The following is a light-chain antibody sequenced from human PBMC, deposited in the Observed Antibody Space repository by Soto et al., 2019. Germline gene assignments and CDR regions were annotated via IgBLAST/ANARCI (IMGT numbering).Light chain of an antibody. CDR2: EVV. CDR1: KNDIGVYDF. CDR3: SSYAGSNNPYV. V-gene: IGLV2-8*01. J-gene: IGLJ1*01. Sequence: QSVLTQPPSASGSPGQSVTISCSGTKNDIGVYDFVSWYQHHPGKAPRLIIYEVVQRPSGVPDRFSGSKSGNTASLTVSGLQAEDEADYYCSSYAGSNNPYVFGTGTKLTVL.